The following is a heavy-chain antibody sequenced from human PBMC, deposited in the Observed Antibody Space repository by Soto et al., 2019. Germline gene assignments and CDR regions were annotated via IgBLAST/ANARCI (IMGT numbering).Heavy chain of an antibody. D-gene: IGHD2-2*01. Sequence: GESLKISCKGSGYSFTSYWIGWVRQMPGKGLEWMGIIYPGDSDTRYSPSFQGQVTISADKSISTAYLQWSSLKASDTAMYYCARLFRYCGSTSCLPPDYYYYYYMDVWGKGTTVTVSS. CDR2: IYPGDSDT. CDR1: GYSFTSYW. V-gene: IGHV5-51*01. J-gene: IGHJ6*03. CDR3: ARLFRYCGSTSCLPPDYYYYYYMDV.